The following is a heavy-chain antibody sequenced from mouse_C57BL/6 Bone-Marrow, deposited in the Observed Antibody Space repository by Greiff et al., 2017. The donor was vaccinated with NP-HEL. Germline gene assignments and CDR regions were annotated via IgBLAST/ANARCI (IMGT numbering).Heavy chain of an antibody. CDR3: ARWTVGDY. Sequence: VQLQQSGPELVKPGASVKISCKASGYTFTDYYMNWVKQSHGKSLEWIGDINPNNGGTSYNQKFKGKATLTVDKSSSTAYMELRSLTSEDSAVYYCARWTVGDYWGQGTTLTVSS. CDR2: INPNNGGT. V-gene: IGHV1-26*01. D-gene: IGHD1-1*01. J-gene: IGHJ2*01. CDR1: GYTFTDYY.